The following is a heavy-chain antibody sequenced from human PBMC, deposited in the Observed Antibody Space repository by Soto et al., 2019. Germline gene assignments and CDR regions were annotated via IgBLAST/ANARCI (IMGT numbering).Heavy chain of an antibody. J-gene: IGHJ5*02. CDR1: VGSISSGGYY. CDR3: ARDRRLQSGGWFDP. D-gene: IGHD2-8*02. V-gene: IGHV4-31*03. Sequence: TLSLTCTVSVGSISSGGYYWSWILQHPGKGLEWIGYIYYSGSTYYNPSLKSRVTISVDTSKNQFSLKLSSVTAADTAVYYCARDRRLQSGGWFDPWGQGTLVTVS. CDR2: IYYSGST.